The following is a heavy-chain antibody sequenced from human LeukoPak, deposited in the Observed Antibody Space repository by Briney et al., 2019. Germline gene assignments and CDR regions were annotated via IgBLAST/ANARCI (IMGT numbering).Heavy chain of an antibody. Sequence: GGSLRLSCAASGFTFSNHGMNWVRQAPGKGLEWVSGISPSGDITYYADSVKGRFTISRDNSKNTLYLQMNSLRAEDTAVYYCARDRRDWDHLDYWGQGTLVTVSS. D-gene: IGHD3-9*01. V-gene: IGHV3-23*01. CDR1: GFTFSNHG. CDR3: ARDRRDWDHLDY. J-gene: IGHJ4*02. CDR2: ISPSGDIT.